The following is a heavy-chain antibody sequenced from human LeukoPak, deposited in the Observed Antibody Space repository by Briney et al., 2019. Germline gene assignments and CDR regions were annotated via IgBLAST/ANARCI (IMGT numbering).Heavy chain of an antibody. V-gene: IGHV3-53*01. CDR3: ARDDYGDYKAVN. CDR1: GFAVTDNY. CDR2: IYDGGST. Sequence: PGGSLRLSCAASGFAVTDNYMSWVRQAPGKGLEWVSVIYDGGSTHYIDSVKGRFTISRDTLKNTLDLHMYSLRADDTAVYYCARDDYGDYKAVNWGQGTLVTVSS. J-gene: IGHJ4*02. D-gene: IGHD4-17*01.